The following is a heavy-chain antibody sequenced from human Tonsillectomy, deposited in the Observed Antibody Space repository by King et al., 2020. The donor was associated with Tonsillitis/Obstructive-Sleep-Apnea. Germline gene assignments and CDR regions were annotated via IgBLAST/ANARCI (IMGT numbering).Heavy chain of an antibody. CDR2: IYYSGST. J-gene: IGHJ3*02. Sequence: VQLQESGPGLVKPSQTLSLTCTVSGGSISSGGYYWSWIRQHPGKGLEWIGYIYYSGSTYYNPSLKSRVTISVDTSKNQFSLKLSSVTAADTAVYYCARGRYDSRGYYYVSVSDPDALDIWGQGTMVTVSS. D-gene: IGHD3-22*01. V-gene: IGHV4-31*03. CDR1: GGSISSGGYY. CDR3: ARGRYDSRGYYYVSVSDPDALDI.